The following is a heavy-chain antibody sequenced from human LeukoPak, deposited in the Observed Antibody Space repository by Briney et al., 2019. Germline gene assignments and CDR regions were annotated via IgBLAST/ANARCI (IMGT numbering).Heavy chain of an antibody. V-gene: IGHV3-48*03. CDR2: ISSSGSTI. D-gene: IGHD6-19*01. Sequence: GGSLRLSCAASGFTFSSYEMNWVRQAPGRGLEWVSYISSSGSTIYYADSVKGRFTISRDNAKNSLYLQMNSLRAEDTAVYYCARDLGYSSGPNYWGQGTRVTVSS. CDR3: ARDLGYSSGPNY. J-gene: IGHJ4*02. CDR1: GFTFSSYE.